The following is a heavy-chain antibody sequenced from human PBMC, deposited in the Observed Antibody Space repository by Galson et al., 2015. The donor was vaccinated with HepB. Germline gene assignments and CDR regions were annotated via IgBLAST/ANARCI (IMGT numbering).Heavy chain of an antibody. Sequence: SLRLSCAASGFTFDDYAMHWVRQAPGKGLEWVSLISWDGGSTYYADSVRGRFTISRDNSKNSLYLQMNSLRAEDTALYYCAKDDEAVAGYPNTWGQGTLVTVSS. CDR3: AKDDEAVAGYPNT. V-gene: IGHV3-43D*03. CDR2: ISWDGGST. CDR1: GFTFDDYA. D-gene: IGHD6-19*01. J-gene: IGHJ5*02.